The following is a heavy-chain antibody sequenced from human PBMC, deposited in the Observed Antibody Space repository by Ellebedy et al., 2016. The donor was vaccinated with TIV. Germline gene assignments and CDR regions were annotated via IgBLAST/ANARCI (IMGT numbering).Heavy chain of an antibody. D-gene: IGHD3-10*01. CDR2: INPNSGGT. J-gene: IGHJ4*02. Sequence: AASVKVSCKASGYTFIVYYIHWVRQAPGQGLEWMGWINPNSGGTNYAQKFQGRVTMTRDTSISTAYMELSRLRSDDTAVYYCAREDSTNYGSGYDFWGQGTLVTVSS. CDR3: AREDSTNYGSGYDF. V-gene: IGHV1-2*02. CDR1: GYTFIVYY.